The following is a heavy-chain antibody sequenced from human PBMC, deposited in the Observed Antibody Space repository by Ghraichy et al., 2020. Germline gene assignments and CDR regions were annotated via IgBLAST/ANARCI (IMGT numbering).Heavy chain of an antibody. CDR2: INYSGST. V-gene: IGHV4-39*01. Sequence: SETLSLTCTVSGGSIRSSSYYWGWTRQPPGKGLEWIGSINYSGSTYYNPSLKSRVTISVDTSKNQFSLKLSSVTAADTAAYYCARHVGWYGEFDYWGQGTLVTVSS. CDR3: ARHVGWYGEFDY. J-gene: IGHJ4*02. D-gene: IGHD3-10*01. CDR1: GGSIRSSSYY.